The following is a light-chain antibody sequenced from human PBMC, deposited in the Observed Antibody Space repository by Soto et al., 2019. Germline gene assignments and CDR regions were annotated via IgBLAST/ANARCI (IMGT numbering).Light chain of an antibody. J-gene: IGKJ5*01. Sequence: EIVLTQSPATLSLSPGQRATLFCRASQNVNNYLAWYQQKPGQAPRLLIYDASNRATGIPARFSGSGSGTDFTLTISSLEPEDFAVYYCQLYGNSPPFGQGTRLEIK. CDR1: QNVNNY. CDR3: QLYGNSPP. CDR2: DAS. V-gene: IGKV3-11*01.